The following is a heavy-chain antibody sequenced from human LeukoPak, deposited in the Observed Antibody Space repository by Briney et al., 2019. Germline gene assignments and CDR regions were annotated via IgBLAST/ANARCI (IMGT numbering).Heavy chain of an antibody. CDR2: ISWNSGSI. Sequence: GRSLRLSCAASGFTFDDYAMHWVRQAPGKGLEWVSGISWNSGSIGYADSVKGRFTISRDNAKNSLYLQMNSLRAEDTALYYCAKDRHYYDSSGSFGPWGQGTLVTVSS. D-gene: IGHD3-22*01. J-gene: IGHJ5*02. CDR1: GFTFDDYA. V-gene: IGHV3-9*01. CDR3: AKDRHYYDSSGSFGP.